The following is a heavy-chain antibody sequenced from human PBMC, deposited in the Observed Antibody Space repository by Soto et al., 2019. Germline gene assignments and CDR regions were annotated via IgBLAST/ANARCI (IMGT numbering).Heavy chain of an antibody. J-gene: IGHJ4*02. V-gene: IGHV3-30*18. CDR3: ANAGDPTVTTWDY. Sequence: QVQLVESGGGVVQPGRSLRLSCAASGFTFSSYGMHWVRQAPGKGLEWVAVISYDGSNKYYADSVKGRFTISRDNSKNTLYRQMNSLRAEDTAVYYCANAGDPTVTTWDYWGQGTLVTVSS. CDR1: GFTFSSYG. CDR2: ISYDGSNK. D-gene: IGHD4-17*01.